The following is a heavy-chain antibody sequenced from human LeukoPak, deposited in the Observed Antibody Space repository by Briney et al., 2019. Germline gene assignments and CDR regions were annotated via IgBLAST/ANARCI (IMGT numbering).Heavy chain of an antibody. CDR3: ARAPPNYYDSSGHPWYYFDY. CDR2: IYYSGST. J-gene: IGHJ4*02. Sequence: PSETLSLTCTVSGGSISSSSYYWGWIRQPPGKGLEWIGSIYYSGSTYYNPSLKSHVTISVDTSKNQFSLKLSSVTAADTAVYYCARAPPNYYDSSGHPWYYFDYWGQGTLVTVSS. CDR1: GGSISSSSYY. V-gene: IGHV4-39*07. D-gene: IGHD3-22*01.